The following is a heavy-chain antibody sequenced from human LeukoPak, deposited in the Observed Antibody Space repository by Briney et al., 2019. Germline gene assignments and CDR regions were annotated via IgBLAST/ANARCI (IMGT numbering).Heavy chain of an antibody. V-gene: IGHV3-74*01. CDR1: GFTFSSFW. J-gene: IGHJ5*02. CDR2: INSDASST. CDR3: ARGYGDWFDP. D-gene: IGHD3-10*01. Sequence: PGGSLRLSCAASGFTFSSFWMHWVRHAPGKGLVWVSRINSDASSTYYADSVKGRFSISRDNTKNTLYLQMNSLRAEDTAVYYCARGYGDWFDPWGQGTLVTVSS.